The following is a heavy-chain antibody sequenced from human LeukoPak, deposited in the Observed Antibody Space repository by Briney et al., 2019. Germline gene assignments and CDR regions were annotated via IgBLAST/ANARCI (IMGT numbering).Heavy chain of an antibody. CDR3: ASSAALYCGGDCYTNFDF. D-gene: IGHD2-21*02. CDR1: GFTFSSYA. Sequence: PGGSLRLSCAASGFTFSSYAMSWVRQAPGKGLEWVSAISGSGGSTYYADSVKGRFTISRDNAKNSLYLQMNSLRAEDTAVYYCASSAALYCGGDCYTNFDFWGQGTLVTVSS. J-gene: IGHJ4*02. CDR2: ISGSGGST. V-gene: IGHV3-23*01.